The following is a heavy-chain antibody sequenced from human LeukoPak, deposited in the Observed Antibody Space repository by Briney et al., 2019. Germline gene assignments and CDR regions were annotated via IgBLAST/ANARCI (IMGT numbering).Heavy chain of an antibody. CDR3: ARDRLDYYYGSSFLDY. V-gene: IGHV1-18*01. CDR1: GYTFTSYG. CDR2: ISAYNGNT. D-gene: IGHD3-10*01. Sequence: ASVKVSCKASGYTFTSYGISWVRQAPGQGLEWMGWISAYNGNTNYAQKLQGRVTMTTDTSTSTAYTELRSLRSDDTAVYYCARDRLDYYYGSSFLDYWGQGTLVTVSS. J-gene: IGHJ4*02.